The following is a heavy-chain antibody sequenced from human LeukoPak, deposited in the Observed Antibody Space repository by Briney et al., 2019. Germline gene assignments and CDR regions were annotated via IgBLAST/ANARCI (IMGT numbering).Heavy chain of an antibody. V-gene: IGHV1-18*01. CDR2: VNSYSGNT. CDR3: ASTAYDILTGLPDPFDI. D-gene: IGHD3-9*01. J-gene: IGHJ3*02. CDR1: GYTFTSYG. Sequence: GASVKVSCTGSGYTFTSYGISWVRQAPGQGLEWMGGVNSYSGNTNYSQKFQGRVTMTKDTSTTTAYLEVRSLRSDDTAVFYCASTAYDILTGLPDPFDIWGQGTMVTVSS.